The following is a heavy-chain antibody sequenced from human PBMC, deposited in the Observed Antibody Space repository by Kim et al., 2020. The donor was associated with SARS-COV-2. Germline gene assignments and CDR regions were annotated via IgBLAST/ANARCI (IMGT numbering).Heavy chain of an antibody. J-gene: IGHJ5*02. D-gene: IGHD1-1*01. CDR3: ARPLAPIGTPPFDH. Sequence: GGSLRLSCAASGFTFNDYGMHWVRQAPGKGLEWVAIIWSDGGNKYYTDSVKGRFTISRDNSKNTLYLQMSSLRVEDTAIYYCARPLAPIGTPPFDHWGQGTLVTVSS. CDR2: IWSDGGNK. CDR1: GFTFNDYG. V-gene: IGHV3-33*01.